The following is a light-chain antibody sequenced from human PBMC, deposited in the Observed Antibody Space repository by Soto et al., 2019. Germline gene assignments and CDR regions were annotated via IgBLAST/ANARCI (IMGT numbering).Light chain of an antibody. CDR1: QGISTW. CDR2: GAS. J-gene: IGKJ1*01. V-gene: IGKV1D-12*01. Sequence: SAVSAAIGHSVTSSCRASQGISTWLAWYQQKAGKAPKLLIYGASRLLNGVPSRFSGSGSGTYFTLTISSLQPEDFATYYCQQYDCFPRTFGQGTKV. CDR3: QQYDCFPRT.